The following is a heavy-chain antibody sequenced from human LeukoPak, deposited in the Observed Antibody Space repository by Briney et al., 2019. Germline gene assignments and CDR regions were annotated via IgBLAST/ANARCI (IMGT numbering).Heavy chain of an antibody. V-gene: IGHV4-39*07. D-gene: IGHD6-13*01. CDR3: ARESAAGQGFDY. CDR2: IYYSGST. Sequence: SETLSLTCTVSGGSISSSSYYWGWIRQPPGKGLEWIGSIYYSGSTYYNPSLKSRVTISVDTSKNQFSLKLSSVTAADTAVYYCARESAAGQGFDYWGQGTLVTVSS. J-gene: IGHJ4*02. CDR1: GGSISSSSYY.